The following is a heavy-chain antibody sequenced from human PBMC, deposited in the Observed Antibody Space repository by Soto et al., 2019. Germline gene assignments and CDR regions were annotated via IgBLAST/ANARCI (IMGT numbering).Heavy chain of an antibody. Sequence: EVQLLESGGGLVQPGGSLRLSCGASGFTFSSYAMSWVRQAPGKGLEWVSAISGSGGSTYYADSVKGRFTISRDKSKNTLYLQMNSLRAEDTAVYYCAKTPAVAGPFDYWGQGTLVTVSS. V-gene: IGHV3-23*01. CDR1: GFTFSSYA. J-gene: IGHJ4*02. CDR2: ISGSGGST. CDR3: AKTPAVAGPFDY. D-gene: IGHD6-19*01.